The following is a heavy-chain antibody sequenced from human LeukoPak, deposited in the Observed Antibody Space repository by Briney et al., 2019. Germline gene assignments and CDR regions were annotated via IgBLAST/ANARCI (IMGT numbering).Heavy chain of an antibody. Sequence: SETLSLTCTVSDDSISDYYRGWIRQPPGKGLEWIGYFHNSGTSTYNPSLKSRVAISADTSKNQFSLKLNSLTTADTAVYYCTRGAGWLIDYWGQGILVTVSS. V-gene: IGHV4-59*01. CDR1: DDSISDYY. D-gene: IGHD3-16*01. J-gene: IGHJ4*02. CDR2: FHNSGTS. CDR3: TRGAGWLIDY.